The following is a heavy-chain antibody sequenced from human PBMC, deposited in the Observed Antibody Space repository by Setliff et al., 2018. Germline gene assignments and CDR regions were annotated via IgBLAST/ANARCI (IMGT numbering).Heavy chain of an antibody. D-gene: IGHD5-18*01. J-gene: IGHJ4*02. CDR1: GGSISSYY. CDR3: ARGPQRGYSYGYIDY. CDR2: IYYSGST. V-gene: IGHV4-59*08. Sequence: SETLSLTCTVSGGSISSYYWSWIRQPPGKGLEWIGYIYYSGSTNYNPSLKSRVTISVDTSKNQFSLKLSSVTAADTAVYYCARGPQRGYSYGYIDYWGQGTLVTVSS.